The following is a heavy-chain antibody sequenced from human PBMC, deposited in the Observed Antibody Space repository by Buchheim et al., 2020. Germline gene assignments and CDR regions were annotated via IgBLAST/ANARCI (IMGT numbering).Heavy chain of an antibody. CDR3: VRGGQVALAVLDY. V-gene: IGHV3-74*02. J-gene: IGHJ4*02. CDR2: INSDGSST. CDR1: GFTFSSYG. Sequence: VQLVESGGGVVQPGRSLRLSCAASGFTFSSYGMHWVRQAPGKGLEWVSRINSDGSSTTYADSVKGRFTISRDNAKNTLYLQMNSLRDEDTAVYYCVRGGQVALAVLDYWGQGTL.